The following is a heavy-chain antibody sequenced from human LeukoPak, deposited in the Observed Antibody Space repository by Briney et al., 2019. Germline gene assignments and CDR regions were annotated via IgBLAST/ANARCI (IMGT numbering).Heavy chain of an antibody. CDR1: GGSISSSSYY. D-gene: IGHD6-19*01. CDR2: INHSGST. Sequence: SETLSLTCTVSGGSISSSSYYWGWIRQPPGKGLEWIGEINHSGSTNYNPSLKSRVTISVDTSKDQFSLKLSSVTAADTAVYYCARAAVAGTRFAGCYFDYWGQGTLVTVSS. V-gene: IGHV4-39*07. J-gene: IGHJ4*02. CDR3: ARAAVAGTRFAGCYFDY.